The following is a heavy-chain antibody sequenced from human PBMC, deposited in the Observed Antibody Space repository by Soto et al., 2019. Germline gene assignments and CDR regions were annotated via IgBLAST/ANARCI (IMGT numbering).Heavy chain of an antibody. J-gene: IGHJ6*02. V-gene: IGHV4-39*07. CDR1: GGSISSGGYY. CDR3: ARGQIGLHRYYYYGMDV. Sequence: SETLSLTCTVSGGSISSGGYYWSWIRQPPGKGLEWIGEINHSGSTNYNPSLKSRVTISVDTSKNQFSLKLSSVTAADTAVYYCARGQIGLHRYYYYGMDVWGQGTTVTVSS. D-gene: IGHD4-4*01. CDR2: INHSGST.